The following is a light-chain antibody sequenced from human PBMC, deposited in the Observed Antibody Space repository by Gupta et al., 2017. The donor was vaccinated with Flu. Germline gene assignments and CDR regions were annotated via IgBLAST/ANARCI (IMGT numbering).Light chain of an antibody. CDR2: KAS. Sequence: DIQMTQSPSTLSASVGARVTITCRASQSISTWLAWYQQKPGKAPNLLIYKASRLESGVPSRFSGSGSGTEFTLTISSLQPDDVATYYCQQEVSTPFTFGHGTKVDIK. V-gene: IGKV1-5*03. CDR3: QQEVSTPFT. CDR1: QSISTW. J-gene: IGKJ3*01.